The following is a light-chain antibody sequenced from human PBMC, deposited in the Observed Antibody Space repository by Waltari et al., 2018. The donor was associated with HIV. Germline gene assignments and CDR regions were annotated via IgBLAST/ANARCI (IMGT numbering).Light chain of an antibody. V-gene: IGLV2-23*02. CDR3: CSYASDSTFHVV. CDR1: SSDVEGSSL. Sequence: QSALTQPASVSGSPGQSIAISCPGASSDVEGSSLVSWYQHHPGKAPKVQIYAVTKRPSGVSDRFSGSKSGNTASLTISGLQAEDEADYYCCSYASDSTFHVVFGGGTKLTVL. CDR2: AVT. J-gene: IGLJ2*01.